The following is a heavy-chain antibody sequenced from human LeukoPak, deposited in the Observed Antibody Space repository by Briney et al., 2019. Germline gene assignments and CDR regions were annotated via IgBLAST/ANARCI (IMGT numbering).Heavy chain of an antibody. Sequence: PSETLSLTCTVSGYSISSGYYWGWIRQPPGKGLEWVSAISGSGGSTYYADSVKGRFTISRDNSKNTLYLQMNSLRAEDTAVYYCAKDRPIFQNNWFDPWGQGTLVTVSS. CDR1: GYSISSGYY. D-gene: IGHD3-9*01. J-gene: IGHJ5*02. CDR3: AKDRPIFQNNWFDP. V-gene: IGHV3-23*01. CDR2: ISGSGGST.